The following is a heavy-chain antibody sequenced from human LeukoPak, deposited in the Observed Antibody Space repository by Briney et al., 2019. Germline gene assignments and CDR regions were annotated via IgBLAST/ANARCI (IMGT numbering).Heavy chain of an antibody. J-gene: IGHJ4*02. CDR2: ISKDGSST. CDR3: ARDEVGVGATHDY. V-gene: IGHV3-74*01. Sequence: PGESLRLSCAASGFTFSSYWMHWVRQAPGKGLVWVSRISKDGSSTYYADSVKGRFTISRDNAKNTLYLQMNSLRAEDTAVYYCARDEVGVGATHDYWGQGTLVTVSS. CDR1: GFTFSSYW. D-gene: IGHD1-26*01.